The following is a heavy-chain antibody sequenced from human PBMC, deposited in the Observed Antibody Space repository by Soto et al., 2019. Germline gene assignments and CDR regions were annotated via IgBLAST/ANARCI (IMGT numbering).Heavy chain of an antibody. CDR2: IIPIFGKA. CDR3: ATSVTAYYYDSSGYYPIDY. D-gene: IGHD3-22*01. J-gene: IGHJ4*02. V-gene: IGHV1-69*13. CDR1: GGTFSSYA. Sequence: ASVKVSCKASGGTFSSYAISWVRQAPGQGLEWMGGIIPIFGKANYAQKFQGRVTITADESTSTAYMELSSLRSEDTAVYYCATSVTAYYYDSSGYYPIDYWGQGTLVTVS.